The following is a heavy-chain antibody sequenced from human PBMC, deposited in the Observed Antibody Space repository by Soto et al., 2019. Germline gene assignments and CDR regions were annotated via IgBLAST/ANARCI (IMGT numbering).Heavy chain of an antibody. CDR3: AKDQYPRNSSSLDY. Sequence: EVQLLESGGGLVQPGGSLRLSCAASGFTFSSYAMSWVRQAPGKGLEWVSAISGSGGSTYYADSVKGRFTISRDNSKNTLYLQMNSMSAEDTAVYYCAKDQYPRNSSSLDYCGQGTLVIVCS. CDR2: ISGSGGST. CDR1: GFTFSSYA. J-gene: IGHJ4*02. D-gene: IGHD6-13*01. V-gene: IGHV3-23*01.